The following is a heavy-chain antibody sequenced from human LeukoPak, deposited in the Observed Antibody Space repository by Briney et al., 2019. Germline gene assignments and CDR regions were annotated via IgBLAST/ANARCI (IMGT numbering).Heavy chain of an antibody. CDR2: INHSGST. J-gene: IGHJ5*02. V-gene: IGHV4-34*01. CDR3: ARASGYCSSTSCYGVFHRNWFDP. Sequence: ASETLSLTCAVYGGSFSGYYRSWIRQPPGKGLERIGEINHSGSTNYNPSLKSRVTISVDTSKNQFSLKLSSVTAADTAVYYCARASGYCSSTSCYGVFHRNWFDPWGQGTLVTVSS. D-gene: IGHD2-2*01. CDR1: GGSFSGYY.